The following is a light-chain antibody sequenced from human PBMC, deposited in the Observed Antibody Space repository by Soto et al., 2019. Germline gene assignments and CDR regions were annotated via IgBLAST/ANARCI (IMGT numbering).Light chain of an antibody. CDR2: DAS. Sequence: DIQMTQSPSSLSASVGDRITITCQASEDITNYLNWYQQKPGKAPKLLIYDASNLETGVPSRFSGSGSGTDFSFTISSLQAEDIATYYCQQDDYMPYTFGQGTKLEMK. V-gene: IGKV1-33*01. J-gene: IGKJ2*01. CDR1: EDITNY. CDR3: QQDDYMPYT.